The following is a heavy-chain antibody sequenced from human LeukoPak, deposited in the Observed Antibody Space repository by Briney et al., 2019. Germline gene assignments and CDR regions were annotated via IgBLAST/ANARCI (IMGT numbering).Heavy chain of an antibody. D-gene: IGHD5-24*01. V-gene: IGHV3-53*01. CDR2: IYSGGST. J-gene: IGHJ6*03. Sequence: GGSLRLSCAASGFTVSSNYMSWVRQAPGKGLEWVSVIYSGGSTYYADSVKGRFTISRDNSKNTLYLQMNSLRAEDTTAYYCARESTDGYNWGYYYMDVWGKGTTVTVSS. CDR1: GFTVSSNY. CDR3: ARESTDGYNWGYYYMDV.